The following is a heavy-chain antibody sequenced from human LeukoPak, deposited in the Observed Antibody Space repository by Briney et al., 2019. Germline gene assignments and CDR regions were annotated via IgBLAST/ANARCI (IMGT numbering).Heavy chain of an antibody. CDR1: GYTFTNYG. V-gene: IGHV1-18*01. J-gene: IGHJ4*02. Sequence: GASVKVSCKASGYTFTNYGITWVRQAPGQGLEWMGWISAYNGNTNYAQKLQGRVTMTTDTSTSTAYMELRSLRSDDTAVYYCARLGAAAGTGPLDYWGQGTLVTVSS. CDR2: ISAYNGNT. CDR3: ARLGAAAGTGPLDY. D-gene: IGHD6-13*01.